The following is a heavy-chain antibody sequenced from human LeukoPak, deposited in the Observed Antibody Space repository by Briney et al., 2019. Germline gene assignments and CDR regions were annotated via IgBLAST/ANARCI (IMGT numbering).Heavy chain of an antibody. V-gene: IGHV3-7*01. Sequence: PGGSLRLSCTASGFTFTTYWISWVRHPPGKGLEWVANIKQDGTEKYYVDSVKGRFTISRDNAKNSLYLQMNSLRAEDTAVYYCARVGPWVNPDHYYYYMDVWGKGTTVTVSS. CDR2: IKQDGTEK. D-gene: IGHD1-14*01. CDR1: GFTFTTYW. J-gene: IGHJ6*03. CDR3: ARVGPWVNPDHYYYYMDV.